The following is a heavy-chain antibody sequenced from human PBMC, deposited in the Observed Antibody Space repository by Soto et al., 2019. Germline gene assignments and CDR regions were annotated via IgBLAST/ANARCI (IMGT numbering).Heavy chain of an antibody. D-gene: IGHD1-26*01. Sequence: GGSLRLSCAASGFTFSSYSMNWVRQAPGKGLEWVSSISSSSSYIYYADSVKGRFTISRDNAKNSLYLQMNSLRAEDTAVYYCARDKGIVGAARLYDIWGQGTIVTVSS. CDR2: ISSSSSYI. J-gene: IGHJ3*02. CDR3: ARDKGIVGAARLYDI. V-gene: IGHV3-21*01. CDR1: GFTFSSYS.